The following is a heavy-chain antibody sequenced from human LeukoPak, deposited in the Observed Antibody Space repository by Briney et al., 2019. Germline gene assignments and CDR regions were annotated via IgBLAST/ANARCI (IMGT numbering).Heavy chain of an antibody. CDR3: ARDEFRLGELSLLDY. D-gene: IGHD3-16*02. Sequence: GASVKVSCKASGGTFSSYAISWVRQAPGQGLEWMGRIIPILGIANYAQKFQGRVTITADKSTSTAYMELSSLRSEDTAVYYCARDEFRLGELSLLDYWGQGTLVTVSS. J-gene: IGHJ4*02. CDR2: IIPILGIA. V-gene: IGHV1-69*04. CDR1: GGTFSSYA.